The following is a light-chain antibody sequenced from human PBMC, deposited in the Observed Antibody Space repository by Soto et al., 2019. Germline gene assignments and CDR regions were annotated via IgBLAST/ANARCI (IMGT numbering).Light chain of an antibody. V-gene: IGKV3-20*01. CDR1: PSVSSSY. CDR3: KQYDNSQLT. CDR2: GAS. Sequence: IVSTQSPATLSVSPGARAALSGRGSPSVSSSYLAWYQQRTGQDPRLLIYGASNRATGITARFSGSGSGTDFTLNISSMQPEDFAAYFCKQYDNSQLTFGQGTKVDIK. J-gene: IGKJ4*01.